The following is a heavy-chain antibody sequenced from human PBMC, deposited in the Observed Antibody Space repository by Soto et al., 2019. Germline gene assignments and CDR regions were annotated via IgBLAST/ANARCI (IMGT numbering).Heavy chain of an antibody. V-gene: IGHV3-74*01. CDR2: INSDGSST. CDR1: GFTFSSYW. D-gene: IGHD4-17*01. CDR3: ARVGVYQLDYGADYYYYGMDV. J-gene: IGHJ6*02. Sequence: GGSLRLSCAASGFTFSSYWIHWVRQAPGKGLVWVSRINSDGSSTSYADSVKGRFTISRDNAKNTLYLQMNSLRAEDTAVYYCARVGVYQLDYGADYYYYGMDVWGQGTTVTVSS.